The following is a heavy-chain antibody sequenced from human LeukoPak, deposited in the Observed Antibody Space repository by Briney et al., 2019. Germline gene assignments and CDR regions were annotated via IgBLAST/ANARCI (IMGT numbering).Heavy chain of an antibody. V-gene: IGHV3-23*01. D-gene: IGHD5-24*01. CDR2: VSARGGST. CDR1: GFTFSNYA. CDR3: AKDGLMRTRWIDY. Sequence: PGGSLRLSCAASGFTFSNYAISWVREGSGKGLEYVSGVSARGGSTYYADSVKGRFTSSKDNSKNTLYLQMNSLRAEDTAVYYCAKDGLMRTRWIDYWGQGTLVTVSS. J-gene: IGHJ4*02.